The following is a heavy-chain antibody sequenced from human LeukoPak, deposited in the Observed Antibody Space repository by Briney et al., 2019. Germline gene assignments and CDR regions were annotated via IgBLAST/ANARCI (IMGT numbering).Heavy chain of an antibody. J-gene: IGHJ4*02. CDR1: GFTFSSYG. CDR2: IWYDGSNK. D-gene: IGHD3-16*02. Sequence: GRSLRLSCAASGFTFSSYGMHWVRQAPSKGLEWVAVIWYDGSNKYYADSVKGRFTISRDNSKNTLCLQMNSLRAEDTAVYYCARDGVTFGGVIVNNYFDYWGQGTLVTVSS. CDR3: ARDGVTFGGVIVNNYFDY. V-gene: IGHV3-33*01.